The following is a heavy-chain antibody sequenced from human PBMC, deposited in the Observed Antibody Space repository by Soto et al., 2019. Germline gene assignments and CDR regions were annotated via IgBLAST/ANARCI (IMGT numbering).Heavy chain of an antibody. D-gene: IGHD1-26*01. Sequence: QVQLVQSGAEVKKPGSSVMFSCKASGGTFSSDAISWVRQAPGEGLEWMGGIIPIFGTANYAQKFQGSVTITADKSTSRAYVELSSLRSEDTAVYYCARVDTGKGSYFRFYYFAYWGQGTLVTVSS. V-gene: IGHV1-69*06. CDR1: GGTFSSDA. J-gene: IGHJ4*02. CDR3: ARVDTGKGSYFRFYYFAY. CDR2: IIPIFGTA.